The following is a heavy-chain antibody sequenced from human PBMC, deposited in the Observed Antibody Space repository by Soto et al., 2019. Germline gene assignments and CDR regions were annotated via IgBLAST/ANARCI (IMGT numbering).Heavy chain of an antibody. D-gene: IGHD2-21*02. Sequence: SETLSLTCAVSGGSISSGGYSWSWIRQPPGKGLEWIGYIYHSGSTYYNPSLKSRVTISVDRSKNQFSLKLSSVTAADTAVYYCARGDYYFDYWGQGTLVTVSS. CDR1: GGSISSGGYS. CDR3: ARGDYYFDY. J-gene: IGHJ4*02. V-gene: IGHV4-30-2*01. CDR2: IYHSGST.